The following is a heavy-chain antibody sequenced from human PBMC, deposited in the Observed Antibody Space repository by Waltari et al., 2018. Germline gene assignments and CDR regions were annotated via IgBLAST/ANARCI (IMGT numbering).Heavy chain of an antibody. V-gene: IGHV4-38-2*01. CDR1: GYSISSGYY. CDR3: ARGDYYDSSGYYYSHYFDY. J-gene: IGHJ4*02. Sequence: QVQLQESGPGLVKPSETLSLTCAVSGYSISSGYYWGWIRQPPGKGLEWIGSIYHSGSTDYNPSLKSRVTISVDTSKNQFSLKLSSVTAADTAVYYCARGDYYDSSGYYYSHYFDYWGQGTLVTVSS. D-gene: IGHD3-22*01. CDR2: IYHSGST.